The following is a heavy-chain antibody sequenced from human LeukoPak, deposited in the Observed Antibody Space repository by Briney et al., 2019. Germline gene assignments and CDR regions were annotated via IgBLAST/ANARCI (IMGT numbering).Heavy chain of an antibody. CDR1: GGSISSSSYY. Sequence: SSETLSLTCTVSGGSISSSSYYWGWIRQPPGKGLEWIGTIYYSGTTYYNPSLKSRVTISVDTSNNQFSLKLSSVTAADTAVYYCARLPSTVFRIFDYWGQGALVTVSS. J-gene: IGHJ4*02. CDR2: IYYSGTT. D-gene: IGHD2-15*01. CDR3: ARLPSTVFRIFDY. V-gene: IGHV4-39*01.